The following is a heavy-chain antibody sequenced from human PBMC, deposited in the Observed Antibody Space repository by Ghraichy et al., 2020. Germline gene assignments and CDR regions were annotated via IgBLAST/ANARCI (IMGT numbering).Heavy chain of an antibody. CDR2: ISDTSGAT. J-gene: IGHJ4*02. Sequence: GGSLRLSCAASGFKFNTYAMSWVRQAPGKGLEWVSAISDTSGATYYADSVRGRFTISRDNSKKMLFLEMNSLRADDTALYYCAGDYYATSGYDHWGQGTLVTVSS. CDR3: AGDYYATSGYDH. D-gene: IGHD3-22*01. CDR1: GFKFNTYA. V-gene: IGHV3-23*01.